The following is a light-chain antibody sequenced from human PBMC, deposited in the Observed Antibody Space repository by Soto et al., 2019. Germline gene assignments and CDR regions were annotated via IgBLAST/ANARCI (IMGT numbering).Light chain of an antibody. Sequence: PGERATLSCRASQSIRNNYLAWYQQKRGQAPRLLISDAFNRATGIPDRFNGSGSGTDFTLTISGLEPEDFAVYYCQQYGDSSFTFGPGTNVDIK. J-gene: IGKJ3*01. CDR3: QQYGDSSFT. CDR2: DAF. CDR1: QSIRNNY. V-gene: IGKV3-20*01.